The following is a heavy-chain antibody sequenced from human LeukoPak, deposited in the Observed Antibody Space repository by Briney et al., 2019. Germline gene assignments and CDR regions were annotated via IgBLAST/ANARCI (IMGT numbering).Heavy chain of an antibody. CDR1: GGSISSGSYY. D-gene: IGHD3-16*02. J-gene: IGHJ4*02. V-gene: IGHV4-61*02. CDR2: IYTSGST. Sequence: SQTLSLTCTVSGGSISSGSYYWSWIRQPAGKGLEWIGRIYTSGSTNYNPSLKSRVTISVDTSKNQFSLKLSSVTAADTAVYYCARGRTYDYVWGSYRQGPLDYWGQGTLVTVSS. CDR3: ARGRTYDYVWGSYRQGPLDY.